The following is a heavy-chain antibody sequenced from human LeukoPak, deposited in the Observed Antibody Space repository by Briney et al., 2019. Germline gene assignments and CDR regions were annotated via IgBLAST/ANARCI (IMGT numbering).Heavy chain of an antibody. Sequence: SETLSLTCTVSGGSISSSSYYWGWIRQPPGKGLEWIGSIYYSGSTYYNPSHKSRVTISVDTSKNQFSLKLSSVTAADTAVYYCARVLVYYYHMDVWGKGTTVTVSS. V-gene: IGHV4-39*07. CDR1: GGSISSSSYY. CDR3: ARVLVYYYHMDV. CDR2: IYYSGST. D-gene: IGHD2-8*02. J-gene: IGHJ6*03.